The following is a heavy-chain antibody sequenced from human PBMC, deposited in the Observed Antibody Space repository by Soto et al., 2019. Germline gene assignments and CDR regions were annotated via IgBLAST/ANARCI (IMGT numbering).Heavy chain of an antibody. CDR1: GFSLTTSGVG. D-gene: IGHD3-3*01. CDR2: IYWDDDK. J-gene: IGHJ4*02. Sequence: QITLNESGPTQVKPRQTLTLTCTFSGFSLTTSGVGVGWIRQSPGKAPVWLALIYWDDDKRYSPSLKSRLTITKDTSKTQVVLTMADLDPADTATYYCAHRVLRTVFGLVTTTAIYFDFWGQGTPVAVSS. V-gene: IGHV2-5*02. CDR3: AHRVLRTVFGLVTTTAIYFDF.